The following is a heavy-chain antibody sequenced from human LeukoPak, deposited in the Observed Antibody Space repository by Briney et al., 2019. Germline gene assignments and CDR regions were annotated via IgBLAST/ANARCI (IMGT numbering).Heavy chain of an antibody. J-gene: IGHJ5*02. V-gene: IGHV4-30-4*01. Sequence: SQTLSLTCTVSGGSISSGDYYWSWIRQPPGKGLEWIGYIFYSGSTYNNPSLKSRVNISIDTSKNQFSLNLSSVTVADTAVYYCAGYGSGSYYVSWFDPWGQGTLVIVSS. D-gene: IGHD3-10*01. CDR2: IFYSGST. CDR3: AGYGSGSYYVSWFDP. CDR1: GGSISSGDYY.